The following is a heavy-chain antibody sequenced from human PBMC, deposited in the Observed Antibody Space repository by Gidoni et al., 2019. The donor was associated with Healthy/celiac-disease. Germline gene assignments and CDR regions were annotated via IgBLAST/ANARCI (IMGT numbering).Heavy chain of an antibody. CDR1: GGSISSSSYY. CDR2: IYYSGST. J-gene: IGHJ6*02. D-gene: IGHD3-10*01. V-gene: IGHV4-39*01. CDR3: ASPLLLWFGELLSDYYYGMDV. Sequence: QLQLQASGPGLVKPSETLSLTCTVSGGSISSSSYYWGWIRQPPGKGLEWIGSIYYSGSTYYNPSLKSRVTIPVDTSKNQFSLKLSSVTAADTAVYYCASPLLLWFGELLSDYYYGMDVWGQGTTVTVSS.